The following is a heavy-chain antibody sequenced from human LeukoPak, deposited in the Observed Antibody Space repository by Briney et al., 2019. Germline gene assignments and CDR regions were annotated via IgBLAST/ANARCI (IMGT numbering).Heavy chain of an antibody. D-gene: IGHD3-10*01. Sequence: ASVKVSCKVSGYTLTELSMHWVPQAPGKGLEWMGGFDPEDGETIYAQKFQGRVTMTEDTSTDTAYMELSSLRSEDTAVYYCATDPVRGVITNDYWGQGTLATVSS. J-gene: IGHJ4*02. CDR2: FDPEDGET. V-gene: IGHV1-24*01. CDR1: GYTLTELS. CDR3: ATDPVRGVITNDY.